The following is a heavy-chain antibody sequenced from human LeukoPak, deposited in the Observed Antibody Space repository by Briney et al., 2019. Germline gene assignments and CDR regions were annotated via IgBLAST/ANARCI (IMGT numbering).Heavy chain of an antibody. CDR1: GFTFSSYT. J-gene: IGHJ3*02. CDR3: ARDTYDILTGYYKWAFDI. V-gene: IGHV3-21*06. D-gene: IGHD3-9*01. Sequence: GGSLSLSCAASGFTFSSYTMNWVRQAPGKGLEWVSSISSSSSYIYYADSVKGRFTISRDNAKNSLYLQMNSLRAEDTAVYYCARDTYDILTGYYKWAFDIWGQGTMVTVSS. CDR2: ISSSSSYI.